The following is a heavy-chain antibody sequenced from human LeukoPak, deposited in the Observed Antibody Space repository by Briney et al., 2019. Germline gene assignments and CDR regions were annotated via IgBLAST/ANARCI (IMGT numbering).Heavy chain of an antibody. Sequence: GGSLRLSCAASGFTFSSYAMHWVRQAPGKGLEYVSAISSNGGSTYYANSVKGRFTISRDNSKNTLHLQMGSLRAEDMAVYYCAREGPIVGALDYWGQGTLVTVSS. CDR1: GFTFSSYA. J-gene: IGHJ4*02. CDR3: AREGPIVGALDY. D-gene: IGHD1-26*01. V-gene: IGHV3-64*01. CDR2: ISSNGGST.